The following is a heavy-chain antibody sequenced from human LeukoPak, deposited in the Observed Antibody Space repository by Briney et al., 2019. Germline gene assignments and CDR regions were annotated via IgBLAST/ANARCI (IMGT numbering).Heavy chain of an antibody. J-gene: IGHJ4*02. CDR3: ARRYFDY. Sequence: GGSLRLSCAASGFTFSCYAMNWVRQAPGKGLEWVSGISGNTENTYYADSVKGRFTISRDNPKNTVYLQMTSLGAEDTAVYYCARRYFDYWGQGILVTVSS. CDR2: ISGNTENT. CDR1: GFTFSCYA. V-gene: IGHV3-23*01.